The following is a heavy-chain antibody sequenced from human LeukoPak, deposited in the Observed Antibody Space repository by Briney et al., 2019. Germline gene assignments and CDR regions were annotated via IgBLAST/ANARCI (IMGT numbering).Heavy chain of an antibody. Sequence: GGSLRLSCAASGFTFSSYGMHWVRQAPGKGLEWVAFIRYDGSNKYYADSVKGRFTISRDNSKNTLYLQMNSLRAEDTAVYYCARLKLRTFDYWGQGTLVTVSS. D-gene: IGHD1-26*01. CDR3: ARLKLRTFDY. CDR1: GFTFSSYG. V-gene: IGHV3-30*02. CDR2: IRYDGSNK. J-gene: IGHJ4*02.